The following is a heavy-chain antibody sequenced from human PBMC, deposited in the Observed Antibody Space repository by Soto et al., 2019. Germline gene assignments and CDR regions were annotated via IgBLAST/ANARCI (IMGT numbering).Heavy chain of an antibody. V-gene: IGHV4-59*01. D-gene: IGHD2-21*02. J-gene: IGHJ4*02. Sequence: SETLSLTCTVSGGSISSYYWSWIRQPPGKGLEWIGYIYYGGSTNYNPSLKSRVTISVDTSKNQFSLKLSSVTAADTAVYYCARGNYCGGDCYAPTYWGQGTLVTVS. CDR3: ARGNYCGGDCYAPTY. CDR2: IYYGGST. CDR1: GGSISSYY.